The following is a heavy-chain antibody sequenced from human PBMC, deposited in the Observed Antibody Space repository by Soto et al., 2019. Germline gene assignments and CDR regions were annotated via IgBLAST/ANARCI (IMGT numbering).Heavy chain of an antibody. Sequence: PGGSLRLSCAASGFTFSSYGMHWVRQAPGKGLEWVAVIWYDGSNKYYADSVKGRFTISRDNSKNTLYLQMNSLRAEDTAVYYCARYYDFWSGPGGMDAWGQGTTVTVSS. CDR3: ARYYDFWSGPGGMDA. J-gene: IGHJ6*02. D-gene: IGHD3-3*01. V-gene: IGHV3-33*01. CDR2: IWYDGSNK. CDR1: GFTFSSYG.